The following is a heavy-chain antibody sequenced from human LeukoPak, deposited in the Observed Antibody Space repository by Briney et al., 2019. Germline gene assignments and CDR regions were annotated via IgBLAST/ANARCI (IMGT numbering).Heavy chain of an antibody. D-gene: IGHD3-10*01. CDR2: INPNSGDT. J-gene: IGHJ4*02. V-gene: IGHV1-2*02. Sequence: ASVTVSFKASAYTFTDYYMHWVRQAPGQGLEWMGWINPNSGDTNYAQKFKARVTMTRDTSISTAYMELSSLRYDDTAVYYCARDTGSVFDYWGQGTLVTVSS. CDR3: ARDTGSVFDY. CDR1: AYTFTDYY.